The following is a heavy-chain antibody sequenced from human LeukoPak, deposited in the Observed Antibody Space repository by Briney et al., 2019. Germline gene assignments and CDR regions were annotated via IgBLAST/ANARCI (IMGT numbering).Heavy chain of an antibody. Sequence: GASVTVSCTASGYIFTGYYMHWVRQAPGQGLEWMGWINPNSGGTNSAQKFQGRVTMTRDTSISTAYMELSRLTSDDTAVYYCARHPYSGSYHFDYWGQGTLVTVSS. CDR2: INPNSGGT. V-gene: IGHV1-2*02. CDR3: ARHPYSGSYHFDY. D-gene: IGHD1-26*01. J-gene: IGHJ4*02. CDR1: GYIFTGYY.